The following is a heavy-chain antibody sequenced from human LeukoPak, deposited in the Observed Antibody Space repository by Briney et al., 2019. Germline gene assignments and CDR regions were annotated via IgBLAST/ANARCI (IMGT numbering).Heavy chain of an antibody. D-gene: IGHD3-22*01. Sequence: SETLSLTCTVSGYSISSGYYWGWIRQPPGKGLEWIRSIYHSGSTYYNPSLKSRVTISVDTSKNQFSLKLSSVTAADTAVYYCARLGAYYYDSAGYYYNRYFDYWGQGALVTVSS. CDR2: IYHSGST. CDR1: GYSISSGYY. V-gene: IGHV4-38-2*02. J-gene: IGHJ4*02. CDR3: ARLGAYYYDSAGYYYNRYFDY.